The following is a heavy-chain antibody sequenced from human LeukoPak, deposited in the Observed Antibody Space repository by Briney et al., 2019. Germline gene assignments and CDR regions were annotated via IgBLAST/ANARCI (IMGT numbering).Heavy chain of an antibody. V-gene: IGHV3-9*03. D-gene: IGHD6-19*01. J-gene: IGHJ4*02. CDR3: AKDIRGYSSGCIDY. Sequence: GRSLRLSCAASGFPFDDYAMHWVRPAPGKGLEWVSGISWNSGSIGYADSVKGQFTISRDNAKNSLYLQMNSLRAEDMALYYCAKDIRGYSSGCIDYWGQGTLVTVSS. CDR2: ISWNSGSI. CDR1: GFPFDDYA.